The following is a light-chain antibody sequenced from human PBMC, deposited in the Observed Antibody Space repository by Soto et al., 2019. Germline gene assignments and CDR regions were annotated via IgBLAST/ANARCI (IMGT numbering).Light chain of an antibody. V-gene: IGKV3-20*01. CDR3: QQYGSPPPAT. CDR1: QSVSSSY. J-gene: IGKJ3*01. Sequence: EIVLTQSPGTLSLSPGERATLSCRASQSVSSSYLAWYQQKPGQAPRLLIYGASSRATGIPDRFSGSGSGRAFTLTITRLEPEDFAVYYCQQYGSPPPATFVPGNKVDIK. CDR2: GAS.